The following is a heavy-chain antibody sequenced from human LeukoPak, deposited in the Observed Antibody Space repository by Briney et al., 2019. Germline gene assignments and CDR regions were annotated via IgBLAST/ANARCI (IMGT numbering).Heavy chain of an antibody. CDR3: ARGRYFYDSSGHYYLNAFDI. V-gene: IGHV1-2*02. CDR2: INPNSGGT. J-gene: IGHJ3*02. D-gene: IGHD3-22*01. Sequence: ASVTVSCTASGYTFTDYFMHWVRQAPGQGLEWMGWINPNSGGTNYAQKSQGRVTMTRDTSINTAYMELSRLRSDDTALYYCARGRYFYDSSGHYYLNAFDIWGQGTMVTVSS. CDR1: GYTFTDYF.